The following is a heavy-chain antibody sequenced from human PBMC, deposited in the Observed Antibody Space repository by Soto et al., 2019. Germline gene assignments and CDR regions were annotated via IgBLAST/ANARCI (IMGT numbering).Heavy chain of an antibody. D-gene: IGHD4-17*01. J-gene: IGHJ2*01. CDR3: ARAATVTNWYFDL. V-gene: IGHV1-69*02. Sequence: QVQLMQSGAEVKKPGSSVKVSCKASGGTFSSYTISWVRQAPGQGLEWMGRIIPILGIANYAQKFQGRVTITADKSTSTAYMELSSLRSEDTAVYYCARAATVTNWYFDLWGRGTLVTVSS. CDR2: IIPILGIA. CDR1: GGTFSSYT.